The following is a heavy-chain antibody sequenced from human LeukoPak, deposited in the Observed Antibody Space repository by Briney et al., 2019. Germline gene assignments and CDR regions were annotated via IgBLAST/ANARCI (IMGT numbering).Heavy chain of an antibody. CDR1: GFTFSSYW. Sequence: GGSLRLSCAASGFTFSSYWMSWVRQAPGKGLAWVANIKQDGSENYHVASVKGRFTISRDNAKNSLYLQMNSLRAEDTAVYYCAREDDSSGYYYVWYYYYYMDVWGKGTTVTVSS. CDR3: AREDDSSGYYYVWYYYYYMDV. CDR2: IKQDGSEN. D-gene: IGHD3-22*01. J-gene: IGHJ6*03. V-gene: IGHV3-7*01.